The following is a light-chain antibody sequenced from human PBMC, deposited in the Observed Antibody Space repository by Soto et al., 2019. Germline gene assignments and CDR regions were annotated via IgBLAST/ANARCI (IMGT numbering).Light chain of an antibody. CDR3: QQSYSTPRT. Sequence: IQMTQSPSSLSAAVGERLTITCRASQSISSYLNWYQQKPGKAPKLLIYAASSLQSGVPSRFSGSGSGTDFTLTISSLQPEDFATYYCQQSYSTPRTFGQGTKVDIK. J-gene: IGKJ1*01. V-gene: IGKV1-39*01. CDR2: AAS. CDR1: QSISSY.